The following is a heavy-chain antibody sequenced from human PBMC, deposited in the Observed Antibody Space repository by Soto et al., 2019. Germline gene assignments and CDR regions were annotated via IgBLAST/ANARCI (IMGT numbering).Heavy chain of an antibody. D-gene: IGHD2-21*02. CDR2: ISYSGST. V-gene: IGHV4-59*12. J-gene: IGHJ6*02. CDR3: AESGDATRGGSSYYYYGLDV. Sequence: QVQLQESGPGLVKPSETLSLTCTVSGGSINSYHWSWIRQPPGKGLEWIGYISYSGSTNYNPSLKSRVTISVDTSKNQFSLKLSSVTAADTAVYYCAESGDATRGGSSYYYYGLDVWGQGTTITVSS. CDR1: GGSINSYH.